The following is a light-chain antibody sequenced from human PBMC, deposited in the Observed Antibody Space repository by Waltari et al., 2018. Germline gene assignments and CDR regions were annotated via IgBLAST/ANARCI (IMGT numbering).Light chain of an antibody. Sequence: EIVLTQSPAKSSSSAGDRATLSCRASQSVSSYLAWYQQRPGQAPRLLIYDASNRATDIPARFSGSGSGTELTLTISSLEPEDFAVYYCQQRSDWTFGQGTQLEIK. CDR3: QQRSDWT. V-gene: IGKV3-11*01. J-gene: IGKJ2*01. CDR1: QSVSSY. CDR2: DAS.